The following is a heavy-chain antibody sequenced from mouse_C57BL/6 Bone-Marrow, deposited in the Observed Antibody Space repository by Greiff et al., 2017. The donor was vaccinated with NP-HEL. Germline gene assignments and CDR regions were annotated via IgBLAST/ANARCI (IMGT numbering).Heavy chain of an antibody. CDR2: IYPSDSET. J-gene: IGHJ2*01. Sequence: VKLQQPGAELVRPGSSVKLSCKASGYTFTSYWMDWVKQRPGQGLEWIGNIYPSDSETHYNQKFKDKATLTVDKSSSTAYMQLSSLTSEDSAVYYCASRGDGYYVDFDYWGQGTTLTVSS. D-gene: IGHD2-3*01. CDR1: GYTFTSYW. V-gene: IGHV1-61*01. CDR3: ASRGDGYYVDFDY.